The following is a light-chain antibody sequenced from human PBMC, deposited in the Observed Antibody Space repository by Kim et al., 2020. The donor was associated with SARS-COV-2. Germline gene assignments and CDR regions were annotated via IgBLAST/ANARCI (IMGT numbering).Light chain of an antibody. V-gene: IGLV2-14*03. CDR2: DVS. J-gene: IGLJ1*01. CDR1: SSDVGGYNY. Sequence: GQSITISCTGTSSDVGGYNYVSWYPQHPGKAPKLMIYDVSKRPSGVSNRFSGSKSGNTASLTISGLQAEDEADYYCSSYTSSSTTVFGTGTKVTVL. CDR3: SSYTSSSTTV.